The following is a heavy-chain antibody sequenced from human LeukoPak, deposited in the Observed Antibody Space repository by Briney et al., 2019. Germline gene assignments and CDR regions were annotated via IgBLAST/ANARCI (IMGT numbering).Heavy chain of an antibody. J-gene: IGHJ4*02. V-gene: IGHV1-69*05. Sequence: SLKVSCKTSGNTFSNYAINWVRQAPGQGLEWMGAIIPIFGTSKNAQKFEGRVTITTDVSTSTAYMELSSLRPEDTAVYYCAKFDRVTAIPKWDQGTLITVSS. CDR3: AKFDRVTAIPK. CDR2: IIPIFGTS. D-gene: IGHD2-21*02. CDR1: GNTFSNYA.